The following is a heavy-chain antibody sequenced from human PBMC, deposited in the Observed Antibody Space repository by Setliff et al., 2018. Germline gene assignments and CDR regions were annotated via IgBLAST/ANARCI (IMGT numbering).Heavy chain of an antibody. CDR1: GYMFKRYG. J-gene: IGHJ6*01. CDR2: ISPYNDNT. D-gene: IGHD3-3*01. Sequence: GASVKVSCKASGYMFKRYGINWMRQAPGQGFEWMGWISPYNDNTKSAQKFQDRVTMTTDTSTTTAYMELRSLRSDDTAVYYCARERIYDGLNYNGMDVWGQGTTVTVSS. V-gene: IGHV1-18*04. CDR3: ARERIYDGLNYNGMDV.